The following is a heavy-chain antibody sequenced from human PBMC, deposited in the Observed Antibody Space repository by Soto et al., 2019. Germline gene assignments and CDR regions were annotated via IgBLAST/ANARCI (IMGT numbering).Heavy chain of an antibody. J-gene: IGHJ5*02. D-gene: IGHD1-1*01. V-gene: IGHV4-59*01. CDR2: IYYSGST. CDR3: ASRIDGTAPFDP. Sequence: SETLSLTCTVSGGSIISYYWSWIRQPPGKGLEWIGYIYYSGSTNYNPSLKSRVTISVDTSKNQFSLKLSSVTAADTAVYYCASRIDGTAPFDPWGQGTLVTVSS. CDR1: GGSIISYY.